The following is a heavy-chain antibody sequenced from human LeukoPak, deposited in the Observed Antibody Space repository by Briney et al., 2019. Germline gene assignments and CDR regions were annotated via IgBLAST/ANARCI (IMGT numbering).Heavy chain of an antibody. V-gene: IGHV1-18*01. J-gene: IGHJ4*02. D-gene: IGHD1-26*01. CDR3: ARDGPPWESPTDF. CDR2: ISTNNGNT. Sequence: GASVKVSCKASGYIFTSYGISWVRQAPGQGLEWMAWISTNNGNTDYAQKFQDRVTLTTDTSTSTAYMELRSLRSDDTAVYYCARDGPPWESPTDFWGQGTLVTVSS. CDR1: GYIFTSYG.